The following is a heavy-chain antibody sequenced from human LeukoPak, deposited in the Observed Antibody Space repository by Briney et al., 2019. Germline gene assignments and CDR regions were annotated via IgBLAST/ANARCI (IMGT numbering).Heavy chain of an antibody. D-gene: IGHD3-3*01. CDR2: IYYSGST. Sequence: SQTLSLTCTVSGGSISSGGYYWSWIRQHPGKGLEWIGYIYYSGSTYYNPSLKSRVTISLDTSKNQFSLKLSSVTAADTAVYYCARRAIYYDFWSGYSTSYYFDYWGQGTLVTVSS. V-gene: IGHV4-31*03. J-gene: IGHJ4*02. CDR3: ARRAIYYDFWSGYSTSYYFDY. CDR1: GGSISSGGYY.